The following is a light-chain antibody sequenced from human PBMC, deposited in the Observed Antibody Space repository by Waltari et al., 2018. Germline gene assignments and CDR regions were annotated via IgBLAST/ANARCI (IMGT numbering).Light chain of an antibody. CDR3: QSYDSSLTGSWV. CDR1: GSNIGAGFD. V-gene: IGLV1-40*01. Sequence: QSVLTQPPSVSGAPGQRVTISCPGGGSNIGAGFDVHWYQQLPGTAPKLLVYGNNSRPSGVPDRFSASKSGTSASLAITGLQAEDEADYYCQSYDSSLTGSWVFGGGTKLTVL. CDR2: GNN. J-gene: IGLJ3*02.